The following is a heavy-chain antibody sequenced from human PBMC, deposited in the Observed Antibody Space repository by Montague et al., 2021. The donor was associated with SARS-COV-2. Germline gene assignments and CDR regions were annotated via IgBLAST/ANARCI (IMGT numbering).Heavy chain of an antibody. D-gene: IGHD3-3*01. V-gene: IGHV3-48*03. CDR1: GFTFSSYE. CDR2: ISSSGSTI. J-gene: IGHJ6*02. CDR3: ARKSGYYYYCGMDV. Sequence: SLRLSCAASGFTFSSYEMNWVRQAPGKGLEWVSYISSSGSTIYYADSVKGRFTISRDNAKNSLYLQMNSLRAEDTAVYYCARKSGYYYYCGMDVWGQGTTVTVSS.